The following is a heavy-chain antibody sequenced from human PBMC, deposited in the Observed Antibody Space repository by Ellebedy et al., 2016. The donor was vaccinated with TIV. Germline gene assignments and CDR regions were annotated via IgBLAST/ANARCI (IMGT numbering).Heavy chain of an antibody. CDR3: AKDLYPSQLHFYYGMDV. CDR2: LTTGGVT. J-gene: IGHJ6*02. Sequence: GESLKISCVVSGFTFNTYAMRWFRQAPGKGLEWVSALTTGGVTFYADSVKGRFTISRDSSKNTLYLQMNSLRVEDTAVYYCAKDLYPSQLHFYYGMDVWGQGTTVTVSS. CDR1: GFTFNTYA. V-gene: IGHV3-23*01. D-gene: IGHD2-2*01.